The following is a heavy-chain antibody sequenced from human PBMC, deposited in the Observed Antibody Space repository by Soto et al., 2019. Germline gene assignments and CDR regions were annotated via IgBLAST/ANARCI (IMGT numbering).Heavy chain of an antibody. CDR2: IYHSGST. CDR3: ARGYNEFDY. Sequence: QVQLQESGPGLVKPSGTLSVTCAVSGGSISSSNWWSWVRHPPGKGLEWIGEIYHSGSTTYNPSLRGRVTISVDKSKNQFYLKVSSVTAEDSAVYHCARGYNEFDYWGQGTLVTVSS. D-gene: IGHD1-1*01. CDR1: GGSISSSNW. V-gene: IGHV4-4*02. J-gene: IGHJ4*02.